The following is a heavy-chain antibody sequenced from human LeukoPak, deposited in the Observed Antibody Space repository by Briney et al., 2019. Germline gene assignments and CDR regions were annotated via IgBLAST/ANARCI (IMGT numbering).Heavy chain of an antibody. CDR2: IYPGDSDT. CDR3: ARLSMSDTYYYFDY. D-gene: IGHD2-8*01. V-gene: IGHV5-51*01. CDR1: GYIFSDFW. Sequence: GGSLKISCKGSGYIFSDFWIVWVRQMPGKGLEWMGIIYPGDSDTRYSPSFQGQVTISADKSISTAYLQWSSLKASDTAMYYCARLSMSDTYYYFDYWGQGTLVTVSS. J-gene: IGHJ4*02.